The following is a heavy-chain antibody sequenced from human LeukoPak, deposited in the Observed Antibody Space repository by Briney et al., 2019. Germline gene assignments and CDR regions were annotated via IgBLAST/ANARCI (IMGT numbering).Heavy chain of an antibody. CDR1: GGSIRSYY. V-gene: IGHV4-59*01. Sequence: SETLSLTCTVSGGSIRSYYWSWIRQPPGKRLEWIGYISDSGSTNYNPSLKSRVTISVDTPKSQFSLKLSSVTAADTAVYYCARVTSAYDFWSGYYTGGSGAFDIWGQGTMVTVSS. CDR2: ISDSGST. D-gene: IGHD3-3*01. CDR3: ARVTSAYDFWSGYYTGGSGAFDI. J-gene: IGHJ3*02.